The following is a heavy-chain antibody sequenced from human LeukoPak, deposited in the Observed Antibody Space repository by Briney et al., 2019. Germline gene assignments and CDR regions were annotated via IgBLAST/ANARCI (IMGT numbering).Heavy chain of an antibody. D-gene: IGHD6-13*01. J-gene: IGHJ3*02. Sequence: GGSLRLSCTASGFTFASHAMSWVRRAPGEGLEWVSFISGSSSRTYYADSVQGRFTTSRHNYQNILYLQMNSLRAEDTAVYYCAKDLSSSWPNAFHIWGQGTMVTVSS. V-gene: IGHV3-23*01. CDR1: GFTFASHA. CDR3: AKDLSSSWPNAFHI. CDR2: ISGSSSRT.